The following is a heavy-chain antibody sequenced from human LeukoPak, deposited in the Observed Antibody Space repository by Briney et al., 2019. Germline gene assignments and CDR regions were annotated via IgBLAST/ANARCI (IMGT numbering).Heavy chain of an antibody. CDR3: ARGYTYASPSEAYYFDN. CDR2: INTNTGNP. V-gene: IGHV7-4-1*02. Sequence: GASVKVSCKASGGTFSSYAISWVRQAPGQGLEWMGWINTNTGNPTYAQGFTGRFVFSLDTSVSTAYLQISSLKAEDTGVYYCARGYTYASPSEAYYFDNWGQGTLVTVSS. CDR1: GGTFSSYA. D-gene: IGHD5-18*01. J-gene: IGHJ4*02.